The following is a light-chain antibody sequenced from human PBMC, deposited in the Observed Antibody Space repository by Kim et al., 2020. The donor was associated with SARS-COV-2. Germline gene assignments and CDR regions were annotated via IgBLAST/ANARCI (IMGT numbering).Light chain of an antibody. Sequence: PGERATLSCRASQSINTNLAWYQQKPGQAPRLLIHSASTRATGVPGSFSGSGSGTQFTLSISYVRSEDFAVYFCQQYNDWPRTFGQGTKVDI. CDR1: QSINTN. CDR2: SAS. J-gene: IGKJ1*01. CDR3: QQYNDWPRT. V-gene: IGKV3-15*01.